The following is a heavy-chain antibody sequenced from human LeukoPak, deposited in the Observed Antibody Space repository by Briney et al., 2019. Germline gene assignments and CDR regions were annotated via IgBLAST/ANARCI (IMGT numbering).Heavy chain of an antibody. J-gene: IGHJ6*03. D-gene: IGHD2-2*01. CDR3: ARDQPAAMYYYYYMDV. CDR2: IYYSGST. V-gene: IGHV4-39*07. Sequence: PSETLSLTCTVSGGSISSSSYYWGWIRQPQGKGLEWIGSIYYSGSTYYNPSLKSRVTISVDTSKNQFSLKLSSVTAADTAVYYCARDQPAAMYYYYYMDVWGKGTTVTVSS. CDR1: GGSISSSSYY.